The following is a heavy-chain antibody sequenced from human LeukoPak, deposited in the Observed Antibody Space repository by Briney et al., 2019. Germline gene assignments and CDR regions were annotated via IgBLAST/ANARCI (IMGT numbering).Heavy chain of an antibody. V-gene: IGHV3-23*01. CDR1: GFTFSSYA. D-gene: IGHD4-17*01. CDR2: ICGSGGST. CDR3: AKADYGDYGYYYYGMDV. J-gene: IGHJ6*04. Sequence: PGGSLRLSCAASGFTFSSYAMRWVRPAPGEGLEWVSAICGSGGSTYYAHSVKGRFTISRDNSKNTLYLQMNSLRAEDTAVYYCAKADYGDYGYYYYGMDVWGKGTTVTVSS.